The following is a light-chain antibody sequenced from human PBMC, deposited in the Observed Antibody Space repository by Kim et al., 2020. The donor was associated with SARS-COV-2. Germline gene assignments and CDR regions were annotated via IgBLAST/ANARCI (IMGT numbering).Light chain of an antibody. CDR1: QSISTW. Sequence: DIQMTQSPSTLSASVGDRVTITCRASQSISTWLAWYQQKPGKAPNLLIYKASTLERGVPPRFSGSGSGTEFTLTISSLQPDDFATYYCQQYNSYSITFGQGTRL. J-gene: IGKJ5*01. V-gene: IGKV1-5*03. CDR3: QQYNSYSIT. CDR2: KAS.